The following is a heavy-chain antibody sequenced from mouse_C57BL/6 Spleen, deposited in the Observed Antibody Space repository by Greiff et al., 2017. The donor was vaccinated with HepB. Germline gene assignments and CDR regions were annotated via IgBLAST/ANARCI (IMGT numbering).Heavy chain of an antibody. CDR3: ARSRSSRHFDY. J-gene: IGHJ2*01. D-gene: IGHD1-3*01. CDR2: IYPGDGDT. Sequence: VKLVESGAELVKPGASVKISCKASGYAFSSYWMNWVKQRPGKGLEWIGQIYPGDGDTNYNGKFKGKATLTADKSSSTAYMQLSSLTSEDSAVYFCARSRSSRHFDYWGQGTTLTVSS. CDR1: GYAFSSYW. V-gene: IGHV1-80*01.